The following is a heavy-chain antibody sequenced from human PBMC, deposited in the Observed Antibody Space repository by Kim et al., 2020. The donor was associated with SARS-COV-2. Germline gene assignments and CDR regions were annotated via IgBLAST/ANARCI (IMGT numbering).Heavy chain of an antibody. CDR3: ALGAITMVRGVISY. Sequence: GGSLRLSCAASGFTFSSYSMNWVRQAPGKGLEWVSSISSSSSYIYYADSVKGRFTISRDNAKNSLYLQMNSLRAEDTAVYYCALGAITMVRGVISYWGQGTLVTVSS. D-gene: IGHD3-10*01. CDR1: GFTFSSYS. V-gene: IGHV3-21*01. CDR2: ISSSSSYI. J-gene: IGHJ4*02.